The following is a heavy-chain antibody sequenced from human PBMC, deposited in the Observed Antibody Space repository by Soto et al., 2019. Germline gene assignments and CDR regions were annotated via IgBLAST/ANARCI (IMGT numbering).Heavy chain of an antibody. CDR3: ARGSAAASPYYYYGMDV. D-gene: IGHD6-13*01. CDR2: ISSSSSYI. V-gene: IGHV3-21*01. Sequence: PGGSLRLSCAASGFTFSSYSMNWVRQAPGKGLEWVSSISSSSSYIYYADSVKGRFTISRDNAKNSLYLQMNGLRAEDTAVYYCARGSAAASPYYYYGMDVWGQGTTVTVSS. CDR1: GFTFSSYS. J-gene: IGHJ6*02.